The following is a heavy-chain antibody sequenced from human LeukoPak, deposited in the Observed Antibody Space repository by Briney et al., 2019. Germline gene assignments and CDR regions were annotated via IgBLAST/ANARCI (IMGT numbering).Heavy chain of an antibody. V-gene: IGHV4-59*01. J-gene: IGHJ3*02. CDR3: ARQMTTLTTGRTFDI. CDR2: VYYSGST. CDR1: GGSFSGYY. D-gene: IGHD4-17*01. Sequence: SETLSLTCSVSGGSFSGYYWSWIRQPPGKGLEWLGYVYYSGSTNYNPSLRSRVTISVDSSKNQFSLKLSSVTAADTAIYYCARQMTTLTTGRTFDIWGQGTMVTVSS.